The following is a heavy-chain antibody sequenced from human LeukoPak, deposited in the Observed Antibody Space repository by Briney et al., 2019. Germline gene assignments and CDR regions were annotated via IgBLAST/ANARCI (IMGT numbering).Heavy chain of an antibody. V-gene: IGHV3-23*01. D-gene: IGHD3-3*01. CDR3: AKDLALRFLEWLALDAFDI. Sequence: GGSLRLSCAASGFTFSSYSMNWVRQAPGKGLEWVSAISGGGGSTYYADSVKGRFTISRDNSKNTLYLQMNSLRAEDTAVYYCAKDLALRFLEWLALDAFDIWGQGTMVTVSS. CDR2: ISGGGGST. CDR1: GFTFSSYS. J-gene: IGHJ3*02.